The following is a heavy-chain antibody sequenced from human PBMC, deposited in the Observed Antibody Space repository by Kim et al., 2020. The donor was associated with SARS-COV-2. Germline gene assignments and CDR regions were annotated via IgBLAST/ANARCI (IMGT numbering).Heavy chain of an antibody. D-gene: IGHD4-17*01. Sequence: AQKFQGRVTITADESTSTAYMELSSLRSEDTAVYYCARVPDYGDYAGMDVWGQGTTVTVSS. J-gene: IGHJ6*02. V-gene: IGHV1-69*01. CDR3: ARVPDYGDYAGMDV.